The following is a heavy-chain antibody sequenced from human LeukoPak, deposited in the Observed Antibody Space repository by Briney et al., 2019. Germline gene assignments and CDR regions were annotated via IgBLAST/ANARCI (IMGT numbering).Heavy chain of an antibody. CDR3: ARFAYSSAWGYYYYMDV. D-gene: IGHD6-19*01. Sequence: GGSLRLSCAASGFTFSSYSMNWVRQAPGKGLEWVSYISTYSSTIYYADSVKGRFTISRDDAKNSLYLQLNSLRAEDTAVYYCARFAYSSAWGYYYYMDVWGKGTTVTVSS. CDR2: ISTYSSTI. V-gene: IGHV3-48*01. J-gene: IGHJ6*03. CDR1: GFTFSSYS.